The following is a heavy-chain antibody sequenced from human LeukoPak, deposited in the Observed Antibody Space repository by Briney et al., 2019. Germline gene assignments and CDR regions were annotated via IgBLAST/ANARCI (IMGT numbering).Heavy chain of an antibody. CDR3: ARGDIMVRGVAIFDY. J-gene: IGHJ4*02. V-gene: IGHV4-34*01. CDR1: GGSFSGYY. CDR2: INHSGST. Sequence: SETLSLTCAVYGGSFSGYYWSWIRQPPGKGLEWIGEINHSGSTNYNPSLKSRVTISVDTSKNQSSLKLSSVTAADTAVYYCARGDIMVRGVAIFDYWGQGTLVTVSS. D-gene: IGHD3-10*01.